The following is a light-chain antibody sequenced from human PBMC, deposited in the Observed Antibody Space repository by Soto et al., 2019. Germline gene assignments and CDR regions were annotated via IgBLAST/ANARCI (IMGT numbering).Light chain of an antibody. CDR1: SSDVGGYHY. CDR2: DVN. CDR3: CSYAGSYTLV. V-gene: IGLV2-11*01. J-gene: IGLJ2*01. Sequence: QSALTQPASVSGSPGQSITISCTGTSSDVGGYHYVSWYQHHPGKAPKIIIYDVNKRPSGVPDRFSGSKSGNTASLTISGLQTEDEAYYYCCSYAGSYTLVFGGGTKLTVL.